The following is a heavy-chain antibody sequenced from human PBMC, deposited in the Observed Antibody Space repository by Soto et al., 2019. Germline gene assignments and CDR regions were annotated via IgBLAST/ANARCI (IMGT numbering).Heavy chain of an antibody. D-gene: IGHD2-15*01. J-gene: IGHJ4*01. CDR2: ISDGNGNT. Sequence: QVQLVQSGAEEKKPGASVKVSCRASGYTFTTYAIHWVRQAPGQRLEWMGWISDGNGNTRYSQKFQGRLTITRDTSANTADMELSSLRSEDTAVYYCAGVGCSGGSCYEYWVHGTLVTVSS. CDR3: AGVGCSGGSCYEY. V-gene: IGHV1-3*05. CDR1: GYTFTTYA.